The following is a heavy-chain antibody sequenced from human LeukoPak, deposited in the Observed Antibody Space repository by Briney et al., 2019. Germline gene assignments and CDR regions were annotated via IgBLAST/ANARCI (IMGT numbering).Heavy chain of an antibody. V-gene: IGHV3-21*01. J-gene: IGHJ4*02. Sequence: GGSLRLSCAASGFTFSSYSMNWVRQAPGKGLEWVSSISSSGSYIYYADSVKGRFTISRDNAKNSLYLQMNSLRAEDTAVYYCARVEYSSGWYYNYWGQGTLVTVSS. CDR3: ARVEYSSGWYYNY. D-gene: IGHD6-19*01. CDR2: ISSSGSYI. CDR1: GFTFSSYS.